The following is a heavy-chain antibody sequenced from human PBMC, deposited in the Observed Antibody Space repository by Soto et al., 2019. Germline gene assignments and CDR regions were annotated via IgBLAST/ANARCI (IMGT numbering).Heavy chain of an antibody. CDR1: GFTFSSHW. CDR2: IKGDGSST. J-gene: IGHJ4*01. Sequence: EVQLVESGGGLVQPGGSLRLSCAASGFTFSSHWMHWVRQAPGQGLLWVARIKGDGSSTAYADSVKGRFTISRDNAKNTVQLQMTSLRLEDTAVYYCVRDGVGAPPLDYWGHGALVTVSS. V-gene: IGHV3-74*01. D-gene: IGHD1-26*01. CDR3: VRDGVGAPPLDY.